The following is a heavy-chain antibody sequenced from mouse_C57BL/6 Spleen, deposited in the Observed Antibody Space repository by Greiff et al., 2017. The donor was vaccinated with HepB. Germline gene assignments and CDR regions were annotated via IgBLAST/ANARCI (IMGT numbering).Heavy chain of an antibody. V-gene: IGHV1-22*01. D-gene: IGHD2-3*01. CDR1: GYTFTDYN. CDR2: INPNNGGT. CDR3: ARRSDGYPHWYFDV. Sequence: VQLKESGPELVKPGASVKMSCKASGYTFTDYNMHWVKQSHGKSLEWIGYINPNNGGTSYNQKFKGKATLTVNKSSSTAYMELRSLTSEDSAVYYCARRSDGYPHWYFDVWGTGTTVTVSS. J-gene: IGHJ1*03.